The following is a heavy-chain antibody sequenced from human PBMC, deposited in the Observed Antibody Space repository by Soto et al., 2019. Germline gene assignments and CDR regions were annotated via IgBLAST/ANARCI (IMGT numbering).Heavy chain of an antibody. V-gene: IGHV1-69*01. D-gene: IGHD6-19*01. CDR1: GGTFGSYA. J-gene: IGHJ4*02. CDR2: IIPIFGTA. Sequence: KVSCKASGGTFGSYAISWVRQAPGQGLEWMGGIIPIFGTANYAQKFQGRVTITADESTSTAYMELSSLRSEDTAVYYCASGAVAGKGYFDYWGQGTLVTVSS. CDR3: ASGAVAGKGYFDY.